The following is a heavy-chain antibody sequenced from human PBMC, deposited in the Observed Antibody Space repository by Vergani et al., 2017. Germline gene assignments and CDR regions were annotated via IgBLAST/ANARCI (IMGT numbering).Heavy chain of an antibody. CDR2: IWYDGSNK. CDR3: AKDQGFSSGWYDAFDI. J-gene: IGHJ3*02. V-gene: IGHV3-33*06. Sequence: QVQLVESGGGVVQPGRSLRLSCAASGFTFSSYDMHWVRQAPGKGLEWVAVIWYDGSNKYYADSVKGRFTISRDNSKNTLYLQMNSLRAEDTAVYYCAKDQGFSSGWYDAFDIWGQGTMVTVSS. D-gene: IGHD6-19*01. CDR1: GFTFSSYD.